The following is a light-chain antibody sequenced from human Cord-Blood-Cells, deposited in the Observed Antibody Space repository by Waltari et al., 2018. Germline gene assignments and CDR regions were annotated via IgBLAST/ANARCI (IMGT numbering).Light chain of an antibody. CDR1: KLGDKY. CDR2: QVS. J-gene: IGLJ2*01. Sequence: SYELTQPPSVSVSPGQTASITCSGDKLGDKYACWYQQKPGQSPVLVIYQVSKRPSGIPERFSGSNSGNTATLTISGTQAMDEADYYCQAWEGVFGGGTKLTVL. V-gene: IGLV3-1*01. CDR3: QAWEGV.